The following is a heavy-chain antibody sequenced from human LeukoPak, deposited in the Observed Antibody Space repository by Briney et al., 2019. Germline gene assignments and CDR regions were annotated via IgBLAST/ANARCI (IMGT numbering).Heavy chain of an antibody. CDR1: GFSSSNYA. Sequence: GGSLRLSCAASGFSSSNYAMTWVRHAPGEGLERVSSIYNSGYNTFYADSVKGRFTISRDSSKNTLYLRMNGLKDEDTAVYYCATLSGSGTTDWGQGTLVTVSS. V-gene: IGHV3-23*05. CDR2: IYNSGYNT. CDR3: ATLSGSGTTD. D-gene: IGHD1-7*01. J-gene: IGHJ4*02.